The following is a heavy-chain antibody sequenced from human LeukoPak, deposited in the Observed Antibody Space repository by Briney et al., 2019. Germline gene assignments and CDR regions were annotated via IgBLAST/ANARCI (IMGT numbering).Heavy chain of an antibody. CDR1: GGSFSGYY. V-gene: IGHV4-34*01. D-gene: IGHD3-10*01. CDR2: INHSGST. Sequence: SKTLSLTCAVYGGSFSGYYWSWIRQPPGKGLEWIGEINHSGSTNYNPSLKSRVTMSLDTSKNQFSLKLNSVTAADTAVYYCARSRGSAMDYWGQGTLVTVSS. CDR3: ARSRGSAMDY. J-gene: IGHJ4*02.